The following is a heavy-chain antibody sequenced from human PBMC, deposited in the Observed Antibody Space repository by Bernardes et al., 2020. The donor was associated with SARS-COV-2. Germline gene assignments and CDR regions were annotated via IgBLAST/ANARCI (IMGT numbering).Heavy chain of an antibody. CDR3: ARDLTIAVAGTDYYHGMDV. D-gene: IGHD6-19*01. V-gene: IGHV1-46*01. CDR2: IDPSDGRT. J-gene: IGHJ6*02. Sequence: ASVKVSCKASGFTLTYFYMHWVRQAPGHGLEWMGRIDPSDGRTNYPQKFQGRVTMTRDTPTSTVYMELSSLRSEDTAVYYCARDLTIAVAGTDYYHGMDVWGQGTTVTVSS. CDR1: GFTLTYFY.